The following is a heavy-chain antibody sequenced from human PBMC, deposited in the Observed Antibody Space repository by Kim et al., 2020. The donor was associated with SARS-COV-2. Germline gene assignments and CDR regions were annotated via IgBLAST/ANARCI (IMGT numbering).Heavy chain of an antibody. V-gene: IGHV6-1*01. J-gene: IGHJ4*02. CDR1: GDSVSSNRAA. CDR3: AGGGPTTSWPDY. D-gene: IGHD3-16*01. Sequence: SQTLSLTCVISGDSVSSNRAAWNWIRQSPSRGLEWLGRAYYRSHWQIEYAQFVESRIIINPDPSRNQFSLQLNSLTPEDTAVYFCAGGGPTTSWPDYWGQ. CDR2: AYYRSHWQI.